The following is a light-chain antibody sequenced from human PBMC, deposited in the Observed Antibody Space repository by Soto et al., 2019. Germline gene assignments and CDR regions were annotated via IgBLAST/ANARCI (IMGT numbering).Light chain of an antibody. CDR1: QSVLYSSNNKNY. CDR3: QHYYLAPFT. V-gene: IGKV4-1*01. Sequence: DIVMTQSPDSLAVSLGERATINCKSSQSVLYSSNNKNYLAWYQQKPGQPPKLLIYWASTRESGVPDRFSGSGSGTEFTLTISSLQAEDVAFYYCQHYYLAPFTFGSGTKVEIK. J-gene: IGKJ3*01. CDR2: WAS.